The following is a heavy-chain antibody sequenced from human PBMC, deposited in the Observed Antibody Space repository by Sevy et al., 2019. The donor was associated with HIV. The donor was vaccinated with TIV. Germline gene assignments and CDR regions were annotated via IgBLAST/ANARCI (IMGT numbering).Heavy chain of an antibody. CDR1: GGSISSYY. J-gene: IGHJ4*02. CDR3: ARERQLVLDY. V-gene: IGHV4-59*01. D-gene: IGHD6-13*01. Sequence: SETLSLTCTVAGGSISSYYWSWIRQPPGKGLEWIGYIYYSGSTNYNPSLKSRVTISVDTSKNQFSLKLSSVTAADTAVYYCARERQLVLDYWGQGTVVTVSS. CDR2: IYYSGST.